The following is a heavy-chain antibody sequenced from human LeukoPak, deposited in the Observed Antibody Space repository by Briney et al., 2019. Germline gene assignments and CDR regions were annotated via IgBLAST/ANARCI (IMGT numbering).Heavy chain of an antibody. CDR3: ARVQGGYCSSTSCPPDY. D-gene: IGHD2-2*01. CDR1: GFTFSSYW. CDR2: IKQDGSEK. Sequence: GGSLRLSCAASGFTFSSYWMSWVRQAPGKGLEWVANIKQDGSEKYYVDSVKGRFTISRDNAKNSLYLQMNSLRAEDAAVYYCARVQGGYCSSTSCPPDYWGQGTLVTVSS. V-gene: IGHV3-7*01. J-gene: IGHJ4*02.